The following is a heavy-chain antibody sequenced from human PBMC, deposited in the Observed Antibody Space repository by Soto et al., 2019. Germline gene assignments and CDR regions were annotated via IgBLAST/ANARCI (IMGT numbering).Heavy chain of an antibody. CDR1: GFTFSSYG. Sequence: GGSLRLSCAASGFTFSSYGMHWVRQAPGKGLEWVAVIWYDGSNKYYADSVKGRFTISRDNSKNTPYLQMNSLRAEDTAVYYCAREETFHYYYGMDVWGQGTTVTVSS. CDR3: AREETFHYYYGMDV. J-gene: IGHJ6*02. V-gene: IGHV3-33*01. CDR2: IWYDGSNK.